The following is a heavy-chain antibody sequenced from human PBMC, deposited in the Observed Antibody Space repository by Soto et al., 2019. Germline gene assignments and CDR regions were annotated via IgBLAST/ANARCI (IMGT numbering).Heavy chain of an antibody. CDR2: INSGGRT. J-gene: IGHJ4*02. Sequence: GGSLRLSCAASGFTFSSYAMSWVRQAPGKGLEWVSGINSGGRTYYADSVKGRFTISRDNSKNTLYLQMNSLRAEDTAVYYCAKDWRTYSSSPNFDYWGQGTLVTVSS. D-gene: IGHD6-6*01. CDR3: AKDWRTYSSSPNFDY. V-gene: IGHV3-23*01. CDR1: GFTFSSYA.